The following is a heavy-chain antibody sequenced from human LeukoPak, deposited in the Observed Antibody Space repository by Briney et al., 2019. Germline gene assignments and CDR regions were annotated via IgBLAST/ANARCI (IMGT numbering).Heavy chain of an antibody. D-gene: IGHD6-6*01. CDR2: INPNSGGT. Sequence: GASVKVSCKASGYTFTGYYMHWVRQAPGQGLEWMGWINPNSGGTNYAQKVQGRVTMTRDTSISTAYMELSSLRSEDTAVYYCARARVGAARPGLSWFDPWGQGTLVTVSS. V-gene: IGHV1-2*02. CDR3: ARARVGAARPGLSWFDP. J-gene: IGHJ5*02. CDR1: GYTFTGYY.